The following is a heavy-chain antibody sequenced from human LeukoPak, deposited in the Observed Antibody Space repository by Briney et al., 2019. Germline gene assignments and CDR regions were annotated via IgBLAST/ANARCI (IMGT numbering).Heavy chain of an antibody. V-gene: IGHV3-21*04. CDR2: ISSRSSYK. Sequence: GGSLRLSCAASRFTFSSYSMNWIRQAPGKGLEWVSAISSRSSYKYYADSVKGRFTVSRDNAKNSLYLEMNSLRVDDTAVYYCARDGYSGSDALWGQGTLVTVSS. CDR1: RFTFSSYS. CDR3: ARDGYSGSDAL. D-gene: IGHD5-12*01. J-gene: IGHJ4*02.